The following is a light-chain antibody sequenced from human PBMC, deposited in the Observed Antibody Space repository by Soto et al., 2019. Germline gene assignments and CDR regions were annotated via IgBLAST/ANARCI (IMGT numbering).Light chain of an antibody. J-gene: IGKJ1*01. CDR2: GAS. V-gene: IGKV3-15*01. CDR1: QSVSNN. CDR3: HQSNDWWT. Sequence: EIVMTQPPATLSVSPGERATLSCRASQSVSNNLAWYQQKPGQAPRLLIYGASTRATGIPARFSGSGSGTEFTLTISSLQSEDFAVYYCHQSNDWWTFGQGTKVDI.